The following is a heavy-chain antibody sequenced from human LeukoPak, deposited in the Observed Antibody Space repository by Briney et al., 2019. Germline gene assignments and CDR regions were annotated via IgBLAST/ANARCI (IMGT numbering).Heavy chain of an antibody. J-gene: IGHJ4*02. CDR1: GLTFDDYG. Sequence: GGSLRLSCKDFGLTFDDYGMSWVRQVPGKGLEWVCGINWDGGNTHCAASVKSRFDFSRDNAKNSLFLQMSSLRAEDTALYYCARDVSSNWYSFNFWGQRTQVTVTS. CDR2: INWDGGNT. CDR3: ARDVSSNWYSFNF. D-gene: IGHD6-13*01. V-gene: IGHV3-20*04.